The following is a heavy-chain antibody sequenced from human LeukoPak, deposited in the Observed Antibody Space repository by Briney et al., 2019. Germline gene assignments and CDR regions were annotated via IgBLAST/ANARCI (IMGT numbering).Heavy chain of an antibody. J-gene: IGHJ5*02. V-gene: IGHV3-11*01. CDR3: ATDGAGFDT. Sequence: GGSLSLSCAASGFTFNVYYKIGIRQAPGKGLEWLSYIKIGGTNTHYADSVKSRFTIYRDNATKSMYLAMNSLRAEDTAVYYCATDGAGFDTWGQGVLVTASS. CDR1: GFTFNVYY. CDR2: IKIGGTNT.